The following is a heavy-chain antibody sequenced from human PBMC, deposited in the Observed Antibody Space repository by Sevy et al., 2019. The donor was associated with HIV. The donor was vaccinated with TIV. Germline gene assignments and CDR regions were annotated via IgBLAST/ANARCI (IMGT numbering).Heavy chain of an antibody. D-gene: IGHD2-15*01. J-gene: IGHJ4*02. CDR3: TAGTGRSDFDY. CDR2: IKSKTDSATR. Sequence: GGSLRLSCAASGFTFSDAWMSWVRQAPGKGLEWVGRIKSKTDSATRDFAAPVKGRFSISRDDSKNMVYLQMGSLKTEDTAVYYCTAGTGRSDFDYWGQGSLVTVSS. CDR1: GFTFSDAW. V-gene: IGHV3-15*01.